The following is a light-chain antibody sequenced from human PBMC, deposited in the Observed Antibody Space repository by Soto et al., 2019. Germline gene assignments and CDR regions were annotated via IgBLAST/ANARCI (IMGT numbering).Light chain of an antibody. CDR1: QSISNH. CDR3: QQYDNLIT. Sequence: DIQITQSPSSLSASVEDRVIITCRASQSISNHLNWYQQKPGKAPKLLIFAASSLQSGVPSRFSGSRSGTDFTFTISGLKPEDIATYYCQQYDNLITFGGGTKVDI. CDR2: AAS. V-gene: IGKV1-33*01. J-gene: IGKJ4*01.